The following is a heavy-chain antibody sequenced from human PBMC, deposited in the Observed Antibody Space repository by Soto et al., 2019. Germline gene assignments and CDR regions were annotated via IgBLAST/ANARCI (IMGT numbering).Heavy chain of an antibody. V-gene: IGHV6-1*01. CDR2: TYYRSKWFN. D-gene: IGHD2-8*01. Sequence: PSQTLSLTCAISGGSVSTNSATLEWIRQSPSRGLEWLGRTYYRSKWFNDYAVSVKGRISINPDTSNNQFSLQLNSVTPDDTAVYYCARLIGNSWLDSWGQGTLVTVSS. J-gene: IGHJ5*01. CDR1: GGSVSTNSAT. CDR3: ARLIGNSWLDS.